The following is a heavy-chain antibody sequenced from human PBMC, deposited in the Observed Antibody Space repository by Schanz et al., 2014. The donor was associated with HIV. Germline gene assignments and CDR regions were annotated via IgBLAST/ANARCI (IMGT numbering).Heavy chain of an antibody. J-gene: IGHJ4*02. CDR3: ARPYHLERGGKYRHCDY. Sequence: EVQLLESGGGLVQPGGSLRLSCAASGFTFSSYAMSWVRQAPGKGLEWVSAISGSGGSTYYADSVKGRFTISRDNSKNALYRQRNGLRAEDTPVYYCARPYHLERGGKYRHCDYWGQGTLVTVSS. CDR1: GFTFSSYA. V-gene: IGHV3-23*01. D-gene: IGHD2-15*01. CDR2: ISGSGGST.